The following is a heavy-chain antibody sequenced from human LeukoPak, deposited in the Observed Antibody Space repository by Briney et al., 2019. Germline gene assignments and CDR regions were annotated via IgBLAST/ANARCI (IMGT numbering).Heavy chain of an antibody. CDR3: AREVVIFPDYYYYGMDV. Sequence: GGSLRLSCAASRFPFRDYYMTRIRQAPGKGLEWISYISRSGDTLYYADSVEGRFTISRDNAKNSLFLQMNSLRADDTAVYYCAREVVIFPDYYYYGMDVWGQGTTVTVSS. V-gene: IGHV3-11*01. D-gene: IGHD3-9*01. CDR1: RFPFRDYY. J-gene: IGHJ6*02. CDR2: ISRSGDTL.